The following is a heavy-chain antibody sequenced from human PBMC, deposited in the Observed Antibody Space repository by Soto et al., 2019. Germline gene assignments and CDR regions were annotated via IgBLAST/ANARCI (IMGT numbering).Heavy chain of an antibody. Sequence: SETLSLTCDVSGDTSSTGGYTWAWIRQPPGKALEWIGHTYHSGNPYYNPSLKSRVTISIDASKSQFSLNLRSVTAADTAVYYCARLGDYYQPFDYWGHGTLVTVSS. CDR2: TYHSGNP. CDR3: ARLGDYYQPFDY. J-gene: IGHJ4*01. D-gene: IGHD3-22*01. CDR1: GDTSSTGGYT. V-gene: IGHV4-30-2*01.